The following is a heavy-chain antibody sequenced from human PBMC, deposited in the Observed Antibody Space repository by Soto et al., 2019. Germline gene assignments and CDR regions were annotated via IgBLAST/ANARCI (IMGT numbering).Heavy chain of an antibody. D-gene: IGHD2-21*02. J-gene: IGHJ2*01. CDR1: GFTFSSYD. Sequence: GGSLRLSCAASGFTFSSYDMHWVRQATGKGLEWVSTIGTAGDTYYPGSVKGRFTISRENAKNSLYLQMNSLRAEDTAVYYCARDYGGNSAWYFDLWGRGTLVTVSS. CDR2: IGTAGDT. CDR3: ARDYGGNSAWYFDL. V-gene: IGHV3-13*01.